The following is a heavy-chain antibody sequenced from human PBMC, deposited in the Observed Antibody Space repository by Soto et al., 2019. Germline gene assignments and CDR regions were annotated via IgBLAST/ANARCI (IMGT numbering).Heavy chain of an antibody. CDR2: IIPIFGTA. D-gene: IGHD2-15*01. CDR1: GGTFSSYA. J-gene: IGHJ5*02. V-gene: IGHV1-69*06. Sequence: QVQLVQSGAEVKKPGSSVKVSCKASGGTFSSYAISWVRQAPGQGLEWMGGIIPIFGTANYAQKFQGRVTITADKSTSTAYMELSRLRSEDTAVYYCARVGLGYCSGGSCYSGYNWFDPWGQGTLVTVSS. CDR3: ARVGLGYCSGGSCYSGYNWFDP.